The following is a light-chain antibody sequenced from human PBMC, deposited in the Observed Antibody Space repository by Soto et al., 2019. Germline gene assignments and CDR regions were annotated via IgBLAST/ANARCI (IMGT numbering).Light chain of an antibody. CDR2: GTS. V-gene: IGKV3-20*01. Sequence: EVVLTQSPGTLSLSPGDRATVSCRASQTVHSSFFAWYQQKGGQAPRLLIYGTSKRAAGIPDRFSGHGSGTDFTLVIDGLEPEDFAMYFCQQHGGSPPYTFGRGTRVEI. J-gene: IGKJ2*01. CDR3: QQHGGSPPYT. CDR1: QTVHSSF.